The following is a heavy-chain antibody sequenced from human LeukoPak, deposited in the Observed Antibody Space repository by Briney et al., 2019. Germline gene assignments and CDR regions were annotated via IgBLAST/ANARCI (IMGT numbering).Heavy chain of an antibody. CDR2: INPNSGGT. V-gene: IGHV1-2*02. D-gene: IGHD3-22*01. CDR1: GYTFTGYY. Sequence: ASVKVSCKASGYTFTGYYMHWVRQAPGQGLEWMGWINPNSGGTNYAQKFQGRVTMTRDTSISTAYMELSRLRSDVTAVYYCTRADHYYDSSGYLHWFDPWGQGTLVTVSS. CDR3: TRADHYYDSSGYLHWFDP. J-gene: IGHJ5*02.